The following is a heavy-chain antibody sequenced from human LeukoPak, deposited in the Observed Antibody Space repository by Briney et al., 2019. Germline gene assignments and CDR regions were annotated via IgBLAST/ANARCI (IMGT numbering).Heavy chain of an antibody. CDR3: ARDGSHFWSGEIAFDI. Sequence: GGSLRLSCAASGFTFSSFSMTWVRQAPGKGLEWVSSISRTSNYIYYADSVGGRFTISRDNAKNSLCLQMNSLRAEDTAVYYCARDGSHFWSGEIAFDIWGQGTMVTVSS. CDR2: ISRTSNYI. CDR1: GFTFSSFS. J-gene: IGHJ3*02. V-gene: IGHV3-21*01. D-gene: IGHD3-3*02.